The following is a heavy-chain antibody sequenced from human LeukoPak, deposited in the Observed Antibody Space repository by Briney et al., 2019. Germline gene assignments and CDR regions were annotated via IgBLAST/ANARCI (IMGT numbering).Heavy chain of an antibody. V-gene: IGHV3-66*01. CDR1: GFTVSSNY. CDR2: IYSGGST. CDR3: ARDNFGAYYYDSSGYYNDAFDI. Sequence: GGSLRLSCAASGFTVSSNYMSWVRQAPGKGLEWVSVIYSGGSTYYADSVKGRFTISRDNSRNTLYLHMNSLRAEDTAVYYCARDNFGAYYYDSSGYYNDAFDIWGQGTMVTVSS. D-gene: IGHD3-22*01. J-gene: IGHJ3*02.